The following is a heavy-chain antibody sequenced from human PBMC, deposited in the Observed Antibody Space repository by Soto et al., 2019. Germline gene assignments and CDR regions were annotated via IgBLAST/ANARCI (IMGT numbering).Heavy chain of an antibody. Sequence: RLSRTCPVSGASLSSGDYYWSWIRQPPGKGLEWIGYIYYSGSTYYNPSLKSRVTISVDTSKNQFSLKLSSVTAAATAVYYCARGGGGGSCYPYWGQGTLVTVSS. V-gene: IGHV4-30-4*01. CDR2: IYYSGST. CDR1: GASLSSGDYY. J-gene: IGHJ4*02. D-gene: IGHD2-15*01. CDR3: ARGGGGGSCYPY.